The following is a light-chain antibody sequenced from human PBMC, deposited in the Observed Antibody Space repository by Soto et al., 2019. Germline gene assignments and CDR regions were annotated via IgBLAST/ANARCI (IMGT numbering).Light chain of an antibody. CDR2: EGS. CDR3: CSYAGSSTFLYV. V-gene: IGLV2-23*03. Sequence: QSALTQPASVSGSPGQSITISCTGTSSDVGSYNLVSWYQQHPGKAPKLMIYEGSKRPSGVSNRFSGSKSGNTASQTISGLQAEDEADYYCCSYAGSSTFLYVFGTGTKLTVL. J-gene: IGLJ1*01. CDR1: SSDVGSYNL.